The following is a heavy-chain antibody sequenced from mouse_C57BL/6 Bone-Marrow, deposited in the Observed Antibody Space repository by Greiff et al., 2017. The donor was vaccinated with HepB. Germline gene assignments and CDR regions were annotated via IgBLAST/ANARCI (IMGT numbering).Heavy chain of an antibody. CDR3: ARRRLGAWFAY. J-gene: IGHJ3*01. CDR1: GFTFSDYG. CDR2: ISSGSSTI. D-gene: IGHD3-1*01. V-gene: IGHV5-17*01. Sequence: EVNVVESGGGLVKPGGSLKLSCAASGFTFSDYGMHWVRQAPEKGLEWVAYISSGSSTIYYADTVKGRFTISRDNAKNTLFLQMTSLRSEDTAMYYCARRRLGAWFAYGGQGTLVTVSA.